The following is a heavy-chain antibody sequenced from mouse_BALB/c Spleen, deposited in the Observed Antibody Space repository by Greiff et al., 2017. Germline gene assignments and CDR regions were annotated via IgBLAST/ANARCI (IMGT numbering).Heavy chain of an antibody. CDR3: ARSGDYDEWFAY. D-gene: IGHD2-4*01. CDR1: GFTFSSYT. CDR2: ISNGGGST. Sequence: EVKLVESGGGLVQPGGSLKLSCAASGFTFSSYTKSWVRQTPEKRLEWVAYISNGGGSTYYPDTVKGRFTISRDNAKNTLYLQMSSLKSEDTAMYYCARSGDYDEWFAYWGQGTLVTVSA. V-gene: IGHV5-12-2*01. J-gene: IGHJ3*01.